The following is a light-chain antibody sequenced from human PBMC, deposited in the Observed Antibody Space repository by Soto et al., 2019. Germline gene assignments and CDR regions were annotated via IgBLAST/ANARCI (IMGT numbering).Light chain of an antibody. CDR2: SNN. Sequence: QSVLTQPPSASGTPGQKVFISCSGSSSNIGGTNYAYWYQQLPGAAPKLLMHSNNLRPSGVPERISGSKFGTAASLAISGLLSEDEAVYYCASWDDRLGAVIFGGGTKVPVL. CDR1: SSNIGGTNY. V-gene: IGLV1-47*02. J-gene: IGLJ2*01. CDR3: ASWDDRLGAVI.